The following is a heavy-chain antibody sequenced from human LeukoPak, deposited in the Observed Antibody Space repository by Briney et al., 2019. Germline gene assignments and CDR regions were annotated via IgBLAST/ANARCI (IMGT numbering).Heavy chain of an antibody. J-gene: IGHJ3*02. V-gene: IGHV3-74*01. Sequence: GGSLRLSCAASGFTFSTYWMHWVRQAPGKGLVWVSRINRDGSSISYADSVKGRFTISRDNAKNTLYLQMNSLRAEDTAVYYCARPAYGGDAVVAFDIWGQGTKVTVSS. CDR1: GFTFSTYW. CDR3: ARPAYGGDAVVAFDI. D-gene: IGHD4-23*01. CDR2: INRDGSSI.